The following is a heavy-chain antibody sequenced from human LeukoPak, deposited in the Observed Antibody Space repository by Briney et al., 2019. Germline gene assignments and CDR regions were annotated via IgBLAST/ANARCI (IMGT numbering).Heavy chain of an antibody. V-gene: IGHV3-53*05. CDR3: ARARYNAFDI. Sequence: GGSLRLSCAASGFTVSSNYMSWVRQAPGKGLEWVSVIYSGGSIYYADSVKGRFTISRDNSKNTLYLQMNSLRAEDTAVYYCARARYNAFDIWGQGTMVTVSS. CDR1: GFTVSSNY. J-gene: IGHJ3*02. D-gene: IGHD1-14*01. CDR2: IYSGGSI.